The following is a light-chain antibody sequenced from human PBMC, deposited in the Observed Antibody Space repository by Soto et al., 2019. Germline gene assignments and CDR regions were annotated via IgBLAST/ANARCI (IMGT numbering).Light chain of an antibody. J-gene: IGKJ5*01. CDR2: GAS. Sequence: EIVLTQSPGTLSLSPGERATLSCRASHSVNSNYLAWYRQRPGQAPRLLIYGASTRATGAPDTFSGRGSGTDFTLTISRLGPEDFADYYCQQYGDSPVTFGQVKRLYIK. V-gene: IGKV3-20*01. CDR3: QQYGDSPVT. CDR1: HSVNSNY.